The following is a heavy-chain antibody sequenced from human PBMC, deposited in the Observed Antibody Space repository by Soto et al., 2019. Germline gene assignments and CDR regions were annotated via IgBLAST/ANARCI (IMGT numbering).Heavy chain of an antibody. J-gene: IGHJ4*02. V-gene: IGHV3-30*18. CDR1: GFTFSSYG. Sequence: QVQLVESGGGVVQPGRSLRLSCAASGFTFSSYGMHWVRQAPGKGLEWVAVISYAGNNEYYADSVKGRFTISRDNSKNTLYLQMNSLRAEDTAVYYCAKERSSGWYYFDYWGQGALVTVSS. CDR3: AKERSSGWYYFDY. CDR2: ISYAGNNE. D-gene: IGHD6-19*01.